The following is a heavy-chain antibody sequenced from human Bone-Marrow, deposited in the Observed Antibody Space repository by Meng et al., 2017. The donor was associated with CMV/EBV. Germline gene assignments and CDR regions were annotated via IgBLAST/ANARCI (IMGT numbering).Heavy chain of an antibody. CDR3: ARDRGSWSGYQTYYYYYGMDV. Sequence: GGSLRLSCAASGFTFSRYSMNWVRQAPGKGLEWVSSISSSSSYTYYADSMKGRFTISRDNAKNSLYLQMNSLRAEDTAVYYCARDRGSWSGYQTYYYYYGMDVWGQGTTVTVSS. CDR2: ISSSSSYT. CDR1: GFTFSRYS. D-gene: IGHD3-3*01. V-gene: IGHV3-21*01. J-gene: IGHJ6*02.